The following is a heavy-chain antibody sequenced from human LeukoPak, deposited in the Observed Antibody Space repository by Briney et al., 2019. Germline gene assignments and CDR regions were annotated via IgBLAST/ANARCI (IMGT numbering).Heavy chain of an antibody. J-gene: IGHJ3*02. D-gene: IGHD4-17*01. CDR3: ARQKSDGTVTTLDDAFDI. CDR1: GGSISSSSYY. Sequence: SETLSLTCTVSGGSISSSSYYWGWIRQPPGKGLEWIGSIYYSGSTYYNPSLKSRVTISVDTSKNQFSLKLSSVTAADTAVYYCARQKSDGTVTTLDDAFDIWGQGTMVTVSS. CDR2: IYYSGST. V-gene: IGHV4-39*01.